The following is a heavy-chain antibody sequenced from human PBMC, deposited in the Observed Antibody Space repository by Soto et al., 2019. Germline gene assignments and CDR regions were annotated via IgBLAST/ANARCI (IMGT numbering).Heavy chain of an antibody. Sequence: QITLKESGPTLVKPTQTLTLTCTFSGFSLSTSGVGEGWIRQPPGKALEWLALIYWDDDKRYSPSLKSRLTITKDTSKNQVVLTMTNMDPVDTATYYCAHRRTYYGSGRTFDPWGQGTLVTVSS. CDR1: GFSLSTSGVG. V-gene: IGHV2-5*02. J-gene: IGHJ5*02. CDR3: AHRRTYYGSGRTFDP. CDR2: IYWDDDK. D-gene: IGHD3-10*01.